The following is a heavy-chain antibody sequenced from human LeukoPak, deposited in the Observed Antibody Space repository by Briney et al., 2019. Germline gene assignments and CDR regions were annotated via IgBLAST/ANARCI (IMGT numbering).Heavy chain of an antibody. J-gene: IGHJ4*02. CDR2: ISSSSSYI. D-gene: IGHD6-6*01. CDR3: ARPLRGRYSSSSYPADY. Sequence: PGGSLRLSCAASGFNFSSYSMNWVRQAPGKGLEWVSSISSSSSYIYYADSVKGRFTISRDNAKNSLYLQMNSLRAEDTAVYYCARPLRGRYSSSSYPADYWGQGTLVTVSP. CDR1: GFNFSSYS. V-gene: IGHV3-21*01.